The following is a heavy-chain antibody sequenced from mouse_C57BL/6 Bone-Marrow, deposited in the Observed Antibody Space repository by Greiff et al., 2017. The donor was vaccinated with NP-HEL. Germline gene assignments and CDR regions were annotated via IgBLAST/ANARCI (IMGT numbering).Heavy chain of an antibody. J-gene: IGHJ2*01. CDR3: ARWEAYYSNFYFDY. V-gene: IGHV1-64*01. D-gene: IGHD2-5*01. Sequence: QVQLQQPGAELVKPGASVKLSCKASGYTFTSYWMHWVKQRPGQGLEWIGMIHPNSGSTNYNEKFKSKATLTVDKSSSTAYMQLSSLTSEDAAVYYCARWEAYYSNFYFDYWGQGTTLTVSS. CDR1: GYTFTSYW. CDR2: IHPNSGST.